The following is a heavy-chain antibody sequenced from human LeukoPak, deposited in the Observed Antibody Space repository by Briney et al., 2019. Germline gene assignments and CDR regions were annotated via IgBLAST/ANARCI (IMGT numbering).Heavy chain of an antibody. J-gene: IGHJ4*02. CDR1: GGSFSGYY. CDR3: ARGRDY. CDR2: INHSGGT. V-gene: IGHV4-34*01. Sequence: ASETLSLTCAVYGGSFSGYYWSWIRQPPGKGLEWIGEINHSGGTNFNPSLKSRVTISVDTSKNQFSLKLSSVTAADTAVYYCARGRDYWGQGTLVTVSS.